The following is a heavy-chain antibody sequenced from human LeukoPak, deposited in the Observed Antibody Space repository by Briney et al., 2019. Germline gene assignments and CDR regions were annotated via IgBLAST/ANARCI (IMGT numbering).Heavy chain of an antibody. J-gene: IGHJ4*02. Sequence: PGGSLRLSCAASGFTFSSYEMNWVRQAPGKGLEWVSYISSSGSTIYYADSVKGRFTISRDNSKNTLYLQMNSLRAEDTAVYYCAKGGYQLLLLGGLYDWGQGTLVTVSS. CDR2: ISSSGSTI. CDR1: GFTFSSYE. D-gene: IGHD2-2*01. V-gene: IGHV3-48*03. CDR3: AKGGYQLLLLGGLYD.